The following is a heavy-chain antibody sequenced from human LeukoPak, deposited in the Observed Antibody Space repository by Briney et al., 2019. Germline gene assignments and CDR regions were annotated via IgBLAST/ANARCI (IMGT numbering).Heavy chain of an antibody. Sequence: SETLSLTCAVSGGYLSNDNWWSWVRQPPGKGLEWIGEISHSGNTNYNPSLKSRVTISLDESKSQFSLKLSSVTAADTAVYYCAKNGFFSLGSWGQGTLVTVSS. CDR3: AKNGFFSLGS. CDR2: ISHSGNT. D-gene: IGHD3/OR15-3a*01. J-gene: IGHJ4*02. V-gene: IGHV4-4*02. CDR1: GGYLSNDNW.